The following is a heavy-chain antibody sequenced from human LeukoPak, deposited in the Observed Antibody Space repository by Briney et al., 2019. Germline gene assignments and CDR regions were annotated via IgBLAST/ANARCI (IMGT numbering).Heavy chain of an antibody. CDR2: INPNSGGT. Sequence: ASVKVSCKASGYTFTGYYMHWVRQAPGQGLEWMGWINPNSGGTNYAQKFQGRVTMTRDTSISTAYMELSRLRSDDTAVYYCASPYPGGSYRPFDYWGQGTLVTVSS. CDR3: ASPYPGGSYRPFDY. D-gene: IGHD1-26*01. CDR1: GYTFTGYY. J-gene: IGHJ4*02. V-gene: IGHV1-2*02.